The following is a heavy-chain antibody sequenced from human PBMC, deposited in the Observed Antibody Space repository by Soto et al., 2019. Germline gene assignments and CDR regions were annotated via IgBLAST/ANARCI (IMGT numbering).Heavy chain of an antibody. J-gene: IGHJ4*02. CDR2: IYYSGST. D-gene: IGHD2-8*02. Sequence: SETLSLTCTVSGGAFSSGGYYWSWIRQLPGKGLEWIGYIYYSGSTYYNPSLKSRFTISLDTSKNQFSLKLSSVTAADTAVYYCARATSFSGHHGYWGQGTLVTVSS. CDR3: ARATSFSGHHGY. V-gene: IGHV4-31*03. CDR1: GGAFSSGGYY.